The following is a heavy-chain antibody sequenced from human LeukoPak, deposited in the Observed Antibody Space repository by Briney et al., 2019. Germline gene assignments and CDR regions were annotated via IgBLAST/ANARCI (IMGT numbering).Heavy chain of an antibody. Sequence: GGSLRLSCPATGFPFINYAIHWVRQAPGKGLEWVAVISYDGSNEYYADSVKGRFTISRDNSNTLYLQMNSLRAEDTAVYYCARDGYGMDVWGQGTTVTVSS. CDR3: ARDGYGMDV. V-gene: IGHV3-30-3*01. J-gene: IGHJ6*02. CDR2: ISYDGSNE. CDR1: GFPFINYA.